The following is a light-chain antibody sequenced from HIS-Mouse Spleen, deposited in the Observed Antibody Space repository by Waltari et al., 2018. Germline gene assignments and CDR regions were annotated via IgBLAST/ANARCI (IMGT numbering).Light chain of an antibody. CDR2: AAS. CDR1: QSISSY. J-gene: IGKJ1*01. Sequence: DIQMTQSPSSLSASVGDRVTITCRASQSISSYLNWYQQKPGKAPKLLIYAASSLQSGVPSRLSGSGSGTDFTLTISSLQPEDFVTYYCQQSYSTPGTFGQGTKVEIK. CDR3: QQSYSTPGT. V-gene: IGKV1-39*01.